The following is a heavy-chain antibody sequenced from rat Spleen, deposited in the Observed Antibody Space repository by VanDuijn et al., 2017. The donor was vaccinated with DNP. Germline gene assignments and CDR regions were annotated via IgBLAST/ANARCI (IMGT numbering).Heavy chain of an antibody. CDR1: GFTFSDYN. CDR2: IIYDGSRT. V-gene: IGHV5S10*01. Sequence: EVQLVESGGGLVQPGRSLKLSCAASGFTFSDYNMAWVRQAPKKGLEWVATIIYDGSRTYYRDSVKGRFTISRDNAKSTLYLQMDSLRSEDTATYYCATLAYYGHPFDYWGQGVMVTVSS. CDR3: ATLAYYGHPFDY. J-gene: IGHJ2*01. D-gene: IGHD1-6*01.